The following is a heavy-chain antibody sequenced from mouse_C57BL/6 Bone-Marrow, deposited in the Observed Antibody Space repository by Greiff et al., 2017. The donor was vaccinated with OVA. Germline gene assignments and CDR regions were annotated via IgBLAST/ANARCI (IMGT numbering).Heavy chain of an antibody. Sequence: QVQLKESGAEVVRPGASVKLSCKASGYTFTDHYINWVKQRPGQGLEWIARIYPGSGNTYCNEKFKGKATLTAEKSSNTAYMQLSSLTSEDSAVYFCARDDGYFFEYWGQGTTLTVSS. V-gene: IGHV1-76*01. CDR2: IYPGSGNT. CDR1: GYTFTDHY. CDR3: ARDDGYFFEY. D-gene: IGHD2-3*01. J-gene: IGHJ2*01.